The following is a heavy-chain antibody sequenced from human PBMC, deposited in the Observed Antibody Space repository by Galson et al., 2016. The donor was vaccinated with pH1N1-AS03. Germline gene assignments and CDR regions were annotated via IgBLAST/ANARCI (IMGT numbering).Heavy chain of an antibody. Sequence: PALVKPPQTLTLTCTFSGFSLSTSGMCVSWIRQPPGKALEWLARIDWNDNKYYSTSLKTRLTISKDTSKNQVVLTMTNMDPVDTATYYCARFHYGDYSDWFDPWGQGTLVTVSS. V-gene: IGHV2-70*11. J-gene: IGHJ5*02. CDR2: IDWNDNK. CDR3: ARFHYGDYSDWFDP. D-gene: IGHD4-17*01. CDR1: GFSLSTSGMC.